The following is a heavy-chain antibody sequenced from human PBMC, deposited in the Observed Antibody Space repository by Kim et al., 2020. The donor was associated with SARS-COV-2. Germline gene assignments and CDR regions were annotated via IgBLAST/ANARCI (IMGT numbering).Heavy chain of an antibody. V-gene: IGHV3-21*01. Sequence: GGSLRLSCAASGFTFSSYSMNWVRQAPGKGLEWVSSISSSSSYIYYADSVKGRFTISRDNAKNSLYLQMNSLRAEDTAVYYCARDAHRDGYNSDYFDYWGQGTLVTVSS. D-gene: IGHD5-12*01. CDR2: ISSSSSYI. CDR1: GFTFSSYS. J-gene: IGHJ4*02. CDR3: ARDAHRDGYNSDYFDY.